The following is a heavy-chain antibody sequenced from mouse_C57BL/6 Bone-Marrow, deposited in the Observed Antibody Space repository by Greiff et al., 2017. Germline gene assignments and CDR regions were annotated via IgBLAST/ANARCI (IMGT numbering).Heavy chain of an antibody. D-gene: IGHD1-1*01. Sequence: VQLQQSGAELVRPGSSVKMSCKTSGYTFTSYGINWVKQRPGQGLEWIGYIYIGNGYTAYNEKFKGKATLTSDTSSSTAYMQLSSLTSEDSAIYFCARSSFDYYGSSFWFAYWGQGTLVTVSA. V-gene: IGHV1-58*01. CDR1: GYTFTSYG. CDR3: ARSSFDYYGSSFWFAY. J-gene: IGHJ3*01. CDR2: IYIGNGYT.